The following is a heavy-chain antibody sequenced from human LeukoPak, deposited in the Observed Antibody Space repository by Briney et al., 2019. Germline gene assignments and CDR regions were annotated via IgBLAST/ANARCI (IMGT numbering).Heavy chain of an antibody. CDR2: IYSGSST. Sequence: GGSLRLSCAASGFTVSSNYMSWVRQAPGKGLEWVSVIYSGSSTYYADSVKGRFTISRDNSKNTLYLQMNSLRAEDTAVYHCARVGHDYGDYSLHYWGQGTLVTVSS. D-gene: IGHD4-17*01. J-gene: IGHJ4*02. CDR3: ARVGHDYGDYSLHY. V-gene: IGHV3-66*01. CDR1: GFTVSSNY.